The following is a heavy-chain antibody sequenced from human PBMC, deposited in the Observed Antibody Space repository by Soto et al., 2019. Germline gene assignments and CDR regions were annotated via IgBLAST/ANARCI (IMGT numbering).Heavy chain of an antibody. J-gene: IGHJ4*02. V-gene: IGHV3-23*01. D-gene: IGHD1-20*01. CDR1: GFTLRNYA. CDR3: AKAKNDYNCDNRPPFDY. CDR2: ISANDVGT. Sequence: PGGSLRLSCEASGFTLRNYAMTWVRQAPGKGLEWVSLISANDVGTYYAESVKTRFTISTDQSRNTVYLQLDSLRADDTAIYYCAKAKNDYNCDNRPPFDYWGQGTLVTVS.